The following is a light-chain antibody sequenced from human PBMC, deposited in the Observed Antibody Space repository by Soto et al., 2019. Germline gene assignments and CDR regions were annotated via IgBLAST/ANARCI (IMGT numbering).Light chain of an antibody. V-gene: IGKV1-27*01. CDR2: AAS. Sequence: DIQKTQSPSSLSASVGDRVTITCRASQGIIDYLAWYQQRPGKVPKLLIYAASTLQTGVPSRFSGSGAGTDFTLTISSLQPEDVATYYCQKYDTAPQTFGQGTRVEIK. CDR3: QKYDTAPQT. CDR1: QGIIDY. J-gene: IGKJ1*01.